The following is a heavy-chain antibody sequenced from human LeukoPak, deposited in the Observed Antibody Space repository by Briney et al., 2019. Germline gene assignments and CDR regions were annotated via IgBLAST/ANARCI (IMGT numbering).Heavy chain of an antibody. V-gene: IGHV3-21*01. D-gene: IGHD3-22*01. CDR2: ISSSSSYI. Sequence: TGGSLRLSCAASGFTFSSYRMNWVRQAPGKGLEWVSSISSSSSYIYYADSVKGRFTISRDNAKNSLYLQMNSLRAEDTAVYYCARLVGPMIVVVYQRGSAFDIWGQGTVVTVSS. CDR1: GFTFSSYR. J-gene: IGHJ3*02. CDR3: ARLVGPMIVVVYQRGSAFDI.